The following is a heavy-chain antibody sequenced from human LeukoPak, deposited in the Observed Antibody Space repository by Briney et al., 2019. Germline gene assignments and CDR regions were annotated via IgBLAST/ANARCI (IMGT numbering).Heavy chain of an antibody. V-gene: IGHV1-46*01. CDR1: GYTFTSYY. Sequence: ASVKVSCKASGYTFTSYYIHWVRQAPGQGLEWMGIINPSGGSTSYALKFQGRVTMSRDTSTSTVYMELSSLRSEDTAVYYCARGQYYYDSSGYHDAFDIWGQGTMVTVSS. J-gene: IGHJ3*02. D-gene: IGHD3-22*01. CDR2: INPSGGST. CDR3: ARGQYYYDSSGYHDAFDI.